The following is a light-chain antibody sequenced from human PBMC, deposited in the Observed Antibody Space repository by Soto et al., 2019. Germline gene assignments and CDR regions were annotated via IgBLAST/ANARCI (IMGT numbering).Light chain of an antibody. CDR3: HKYNSAPQT. Sequence: DIQMTQSPSSLSASVGDRVTITCRASQVIYNYLAWYQQKPGKVPILLISAASTLQSGVPSRFSGSGSGTDFTLTISSLQPEDVANYYCHKYNSAPQTFGQGTKVEIK. V-gene: IGKV1-27*01. J-gene: IGKJ1*01. CDR1: QVIYNY. CDR2: AAS.